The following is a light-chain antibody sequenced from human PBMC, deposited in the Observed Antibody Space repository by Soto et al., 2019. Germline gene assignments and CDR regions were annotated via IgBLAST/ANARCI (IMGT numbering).Light chain of an antibody. Sequence: AIRMTQSPSSLSASTGDRVTITCRASQGISSYLAWYQQKPGKAPKLLIYAASTLQSGVPSRFSGSGSGTDFTLTISCLQSEDFATYYCQHYYSYPQAFGGGTKVEIK. V-gene: IGKV1-8*01. CDR1: QGISSY. CDR2: AAS. CDR3: QHYYSYPQA. J-gene: IGKJ4*01.